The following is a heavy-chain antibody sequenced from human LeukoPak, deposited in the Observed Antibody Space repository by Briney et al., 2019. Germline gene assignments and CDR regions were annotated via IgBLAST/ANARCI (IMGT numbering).Heavy chain of an antibody. CDR3: ARGRMARGAKPPKYYFDY. D-gene: IGHD3-10*01. CDR1: GGSISSGGYY. J-gene: IGHJ4*02. CDR2: IYDIETT. V-gene: IGHV4-31*03. Sequence: PSETLSLTCTVSGGSISSGGYYWTWVRQHPVKGLEWIGYIYDIETTDYTPSLKSRVIISEDTSKNQFSLKLSSVTAADTAVYFCARGRMARGAKPPKYYFDYWGQGTLVTVSS.